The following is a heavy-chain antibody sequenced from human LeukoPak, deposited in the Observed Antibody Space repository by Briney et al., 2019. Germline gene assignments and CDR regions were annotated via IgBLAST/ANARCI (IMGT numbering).Heavy chain of an antibody. CDR3: ARGYSPTMRTTGNDY. D-gene: IGHD1-1*01. CDR2: INPSGGST. V-gene: IGHV1-46*01. CDR1: GYTFTSYY. J-gene: IGHJ4*02. Sequence: ASVKVSCKASGYTFTSYYMHWVRQAPGQGLEWMEIINPSGGSTSYAQKFQGRVTMTRDTSTSTVYMELHSLTSEDTAVYYCARGYSPTMRTTGNDYWGQGTLVTVSS.